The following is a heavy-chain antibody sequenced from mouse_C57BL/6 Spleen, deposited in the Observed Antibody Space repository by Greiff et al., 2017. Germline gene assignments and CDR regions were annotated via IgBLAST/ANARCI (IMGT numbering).Heavy chain of an antibody. Sequence: EVQRVESGGDLVKPGGSLKLSCAASGFTFSSSGMSWVRQTPDTRLEWVATISSGGSYTYSPDSVKGRFTISRDNAKNTLYLQMSSLKSEDTAMYYCARRGYSNYGGDYFDYWGQGTTLTVSS. J-gene: IGHJ2*01. CDR2: ISSGGSYT. V-gene: IGHV5-6*01. D-gene: IGHD2-5*01. CDR3: ARRGYSNYGGDYFDY. CDR1: GFTFSSSG.